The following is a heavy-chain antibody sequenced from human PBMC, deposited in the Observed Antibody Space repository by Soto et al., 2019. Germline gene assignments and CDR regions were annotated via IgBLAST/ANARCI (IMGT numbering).Heavy chain of an antibody. Sequence: QVQLVESGGGLVKPGGSLRLSCAASGFTFSDYYMSWIRQAPGKGLEWVSYISSSSSYTNYADSVKGRFTISRDNAKNARYLQMNSLRAEDTAVYYCARSSGYSSSWYIYWGQGTLVTVSS. CDR1: GFTFSDYY. D-gene: IGHD6-13*01. V-gene: IGHV3-11*05. CDR2: ISSSSSYT. J-gene: IGHJ4*02. CDR3: ARSSGYSSSWYIY.